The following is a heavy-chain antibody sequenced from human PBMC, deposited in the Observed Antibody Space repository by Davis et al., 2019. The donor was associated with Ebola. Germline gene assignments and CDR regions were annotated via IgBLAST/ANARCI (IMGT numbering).Heavy chain of an antibody. V-gene: IGHV3-30-3*01. Sequence: GGSLRLSCAASGFTFSSYAMTWVRQAPGKGLEWVAVISYDGSNKYYADSVKGRFTISRDNSKNTLYLQMNSLRAEDTAVYYCATSFGRYYYYGMDVWGQGTTVTVSS. CDR2: ISYDGSNK. CDR3: ATSFGRYYYYGMDV. J-gene: IGHJ6*02. CDR1: GFTFSSYA. D-gene: IGHD3-3*01.